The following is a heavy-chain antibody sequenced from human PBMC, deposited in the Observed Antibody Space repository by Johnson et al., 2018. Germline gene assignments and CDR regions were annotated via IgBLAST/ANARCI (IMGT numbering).Heavy chain of an antibody. D-gene: IGHD3-3*01. Sequence: QVQLVQSGGGVVQPGMSLRLSCAASGFTFSTYSIHWVRQAPDKGLEWVSVISYDGYSRYYADSVNGRFSISRDNSKNTVYLQMNRLRAEDTAVYYWAKPHWSGTLDYYYMDVWGKGTTVTVSS. CDR1: GFTFSTYS. CDR3: AKPHWSGTLDYYYMDV. J-gene: IGHJ6*03. V-gene: IGHV3-30*18. CDR2: ISYDGYSR.